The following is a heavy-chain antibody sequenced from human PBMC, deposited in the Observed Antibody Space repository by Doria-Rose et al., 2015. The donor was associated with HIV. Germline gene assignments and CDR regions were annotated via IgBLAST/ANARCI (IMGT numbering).Heavy chain of an antibody. CDR3: AIDIFPVSNYYYRMDV. V-gene: IGHV1-69*01. D-gene: IGHD3-3*02. CDR2: IIPIFAMA. J-gene: IGHJ6*04. CDR1: GGTFSKYA. Sequence: QVQLVQSGAEVKKPGSSVRVSCKTSGGTFSKYAISWVRQAPGQGLEWMGGIIPIFAMANYAQKFQDRVTIIADESTSTTYMELSSLRSEDTAMYYCAIDIFPVSNYYYRMDVWGKGTTVTVSS.